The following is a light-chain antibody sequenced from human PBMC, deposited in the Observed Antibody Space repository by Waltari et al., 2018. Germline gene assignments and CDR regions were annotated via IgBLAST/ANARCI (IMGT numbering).Light chain of an antibody. CDR3: SSYTGSTTL. V-gene: IGLV2-14*03. CDR1: SRDVGAYIY. Sequence: QSALTQPASVSGSPGQSITISCIGTSRDVGAYIYFSWYQQHPGNAPKLLISDVNTPPSGVTTRFSGSRSGNTASLTISGLQAEDEADYYCSSYTGSTTLFGGGTKLTVL. J-gene: IGLJ2*01. CDR2: DVN.